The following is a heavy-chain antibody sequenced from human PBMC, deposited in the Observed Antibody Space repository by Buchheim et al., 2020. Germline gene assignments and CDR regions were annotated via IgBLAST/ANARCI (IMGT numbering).Heavy chain of an antibody. D-gene: IGHD6-19*01. CDR1: GFTFSSYA. CDR3: ARVSESSGWPPYYYYGMDV. V-gene: IGHV3-30*04. J-gene: IGHJ6*02. CDR2: ISYDGSNK. Sequence: QVQLVESGGGVVQPGRSLRLSCAASGFTFSSYAMHWVRQAPGKGLEWVAVISYDGSNKYYADSVKGRFTISRDNSKNTLYLQMNSLRAEDTAVYYCARVSESSGWPPYYYYGMDVWSQGTT.